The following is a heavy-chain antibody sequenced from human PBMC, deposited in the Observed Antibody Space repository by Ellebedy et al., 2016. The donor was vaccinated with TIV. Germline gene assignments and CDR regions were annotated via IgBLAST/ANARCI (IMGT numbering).Heavy chain of an antibody. J-gene: IGHJ2*01. CDR1: GFTLSSYG. V-gene: IGHV3-23*01. CDR2: ITSAGVGT. Sequence: GESLKISCAASGFTLSSYGMNWVRQAPGKGLEWVSGITSAGVGTYNAASVKGRFTISRDNSKNTLVLQMSSLGVEATAVYYCAKGLTGNRGGGGWYFDLWGRGTLVTVSS. CDR3: AKGLTGNRGGGGWYFDL. D-gene: IGHD1-20*01.